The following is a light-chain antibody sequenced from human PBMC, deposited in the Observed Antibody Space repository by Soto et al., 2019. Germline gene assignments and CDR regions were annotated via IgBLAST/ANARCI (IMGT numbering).Light chain of an antibody. CDR3: QQYGSSPPRT. Sequence: EIVLTQSPGTLSLSPGERATLSCRASQSVSSSYLAWYQQKPGQAPRLLIYGASSMATGIPDRFSGSGSGTGFTLTISRLEPEDFAVYYCQQYGSSPPRTFGQGTKVEIK. J-gene: IGKJ1*01. CDR1: QSVSSSY. CDR2: GAS. V-gene: IGKV3-20*01.